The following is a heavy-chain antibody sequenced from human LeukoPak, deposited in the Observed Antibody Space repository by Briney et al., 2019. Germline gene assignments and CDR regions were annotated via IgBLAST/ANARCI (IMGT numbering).Heavy chain of an antibody. Sequence: PGGSLRLSCAASGFTFSSYNMNWVRQAPGKGLEWGSYISGRGNTIKYADSVKGRFTISRDNGKNSLYLHMSSLRAEDTAVYYCARDPPALEDFDYWGQGTQVTVSS. V-gene: IGHV3-48*04. CDR2: ISGRGNTI. CDR3: ARDPPALEDFDY. CDR1: GFTFSSYN. J-gene: IGHJ4*02.